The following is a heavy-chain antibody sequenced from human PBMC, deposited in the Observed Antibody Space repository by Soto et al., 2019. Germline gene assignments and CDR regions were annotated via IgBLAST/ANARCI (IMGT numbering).Heavy chain of an antibody. CDR1: GFTFSSYS. CDR2: ISSSSSYI. J-gene: IGHJ6*02. Sequence: EVQLVESGGGLVKPGGSLRLSCAASGFTFSSYSMNWVRQAPGKGLEWVSSISSSSSYIYYADSVKGRFTISGDNAKNSLYLQMNSLRDEDTAVYYGARLMEHHYYYYGMDVWGQGTTVTVSS. D-gene: IGHD1-1*01. V-gene: IGHV3-21*01. CDR3: ARLMEHHYYYYGMDV.